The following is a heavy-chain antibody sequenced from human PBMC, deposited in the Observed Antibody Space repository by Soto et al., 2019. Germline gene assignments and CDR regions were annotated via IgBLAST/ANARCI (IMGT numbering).Heavy chain of an antibody. CDR1: GFTFDDYA. CDR2: ISWNSGSI. J-gene: IGHJ5*02. D-gene: IGHD6-6*01. CDR3: AKGRDSSSSFWFDP. V-gene: IGHV3-9*01. Sequence: EVQLVESGGGLVQPGRSLTLSCAASGFTFDDYAMHWVRQAPGKGLEWVSGISWNSGSIGYADSVQGRFTISRDNAKNSLYLQMNSLRAEDTAFYYCAKGRDSSSSFWFDPWGQGTLVTVSS.